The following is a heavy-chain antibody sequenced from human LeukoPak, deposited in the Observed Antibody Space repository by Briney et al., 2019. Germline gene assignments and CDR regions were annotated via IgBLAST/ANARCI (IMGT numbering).Heavy chain of an antibody. Sequence: GGSLRLSCAASGFTFSSYSMNWVRQAPGRGLEWVSYISSSSSYIYYADSVKGRFTISRDNAKNSLYLQMNSLRAEDTAVYYCARTTVTPDAFDIWGQGTMVTVSS. D-gene: IGHD4-17*01. CDR1: GFTFSSYS. J-gene: IGHJ3*02. CDR3: ARTTVTPDAFDI. CDR2: ISSSSSYI. V-gene: IGHV3-21*01.